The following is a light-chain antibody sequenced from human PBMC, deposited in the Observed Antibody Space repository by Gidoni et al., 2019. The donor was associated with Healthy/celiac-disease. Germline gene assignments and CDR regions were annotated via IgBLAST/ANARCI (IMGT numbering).Light chain of an antibody. J-gene: IGKJ1*01. CDR1: QSVSSSY. CDR3: QQYGSSRGT. Sequence: EIVLTQSPGTLSLSPGERATLSCRASQSVSSSYLDWYQQKPGQAPRLLIYGASSRATGIPDRFSGSGSGTDFTLTISRLEPEDFAVYYCQQYGSSRGTFXQXTKVEIK. CDR2: GAS. V-gene: IGKV3-20*01.